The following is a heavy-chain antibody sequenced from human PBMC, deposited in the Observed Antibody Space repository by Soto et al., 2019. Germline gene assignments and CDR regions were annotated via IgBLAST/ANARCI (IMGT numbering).Heavy chain of an antibody. CDR1: GFAFSTYA. J-gene: IGHJ6*02. D-gene: IGHD5-12*01. CDR3: ARDRGYSGYDSPRFYYGMDV. Sequence: GGSLRLSCAASGFAFSTYAMHWVRQAPGKGLEWVAIISNDGINTYYIDSVKGRFTISRDNSKNTLYLQMNSLRPEDMAVYFCARDRGYSGYDSPRFYYGMDVWGQGTTVTVSS. V-gene: IGHV3-30-3*01. CDR2: ISNDGINT.